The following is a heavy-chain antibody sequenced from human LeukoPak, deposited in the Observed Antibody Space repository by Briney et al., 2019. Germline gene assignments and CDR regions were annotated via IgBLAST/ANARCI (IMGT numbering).Heavy chain of an antibody. V-gene: IGHV2-5*02. J-gene: IGHJ4*02. D-gene: IGHD3-22*01. Sequence: SGPTLVNPTQTLTLTCTFSGFSLSTSGVGVGWIRQPPGKALEWLAVIYWDDDKRYSPSLKSRLTITKDTSKNQVVLTMTNMDPVDTATYYCAHGGDFDSSGPLPPDYGGQGTLVTVSS. CDR1: GFSLSTSGVG. CDR3: AHGGDFDSSGPLPPDY. CDR2: IYWDDDK.